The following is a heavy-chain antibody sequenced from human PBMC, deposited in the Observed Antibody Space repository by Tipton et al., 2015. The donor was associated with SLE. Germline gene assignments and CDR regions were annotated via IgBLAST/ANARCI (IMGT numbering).Heavy chain of an antibody. J-gene: IGHJ3*02. Sequence: TLSLTCSVSGGSLSSSSYYWGWIRQLPGKGLEWIGNIYYSGGIYYNPSLMSRITISVHTSNNQYSLKLSSVTAADTAVYFCARRDGMNGSDIWVRGTMVTVSS. CDR3: ARRDGMNGSDI. CDR2: IYYSGGI. D-gene: IGHD2-15*01. V-gene: IGHV4-39*07. CDR1: GGSLSSSSYY.